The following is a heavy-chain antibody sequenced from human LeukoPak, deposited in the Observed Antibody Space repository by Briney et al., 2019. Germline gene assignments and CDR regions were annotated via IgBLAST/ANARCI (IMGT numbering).Heavy chain of an antibody. CDR3: ARDPRDYFDR. CDR2: IFYRGTT. V-gene: IGHV4-31*11. J-gene: IGHJ4*02. CDR1: GGSISSGGYY. Sequence: SETLSLACAVSGGSISSGGYYWSCIRQRPGRGLEWIGHIFYRGTTYYNPSLMSRLTISVDTSKNQFSLKLSSVTAADAAVYYCARDPRDYFDRWGPGTLVTVSS.